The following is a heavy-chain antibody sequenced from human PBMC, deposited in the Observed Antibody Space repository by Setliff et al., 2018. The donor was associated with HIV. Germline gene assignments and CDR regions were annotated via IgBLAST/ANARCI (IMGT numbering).Heavy chain of an antibody. Sequence: SETLSLTCTVSGYSLSSGFYWGWIQQPPGKGLEWIANIYHSGSTYNTPSLKSRVTISLDTSKNQFSLRLSSVTAADTAIYYCARRTIWGDAFDIWGQGTMVTVSS. D-gene: IGHD3-16*01. CDR1: GYSLSSGFY. J-gene: IGHJ3*02. CDR3: ARRTIWGDAFDI. V-gene: IGHV4-38-2*02. CDR2: IYHSGST.